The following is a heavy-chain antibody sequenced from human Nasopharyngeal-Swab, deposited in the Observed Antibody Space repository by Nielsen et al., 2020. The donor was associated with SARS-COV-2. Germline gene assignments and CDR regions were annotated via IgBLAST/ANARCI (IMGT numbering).Heavy chain of an antibody. D-gene: IGHD6-13*01. CDR2: IYYSGRT. J-gene: IGHJ6*02. Sequence: LRLSCTGAGGSISSSSYYRGWIRQHPGNGLEWSESIYYSGRTYYNPSLKSRVTISVYTSKKQFSLKLSSVTAADTAVYYCVGSSWYGDYYYYYGMDVWGQGTTVTVSS. CDR3: VGSSWYGDYYYYYGMDV. V-gene: IGHV4-39*07. CDR1: GGSISSSSYY.